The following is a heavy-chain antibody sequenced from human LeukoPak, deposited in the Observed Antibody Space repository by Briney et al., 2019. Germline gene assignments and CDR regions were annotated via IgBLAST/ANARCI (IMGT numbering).Heavy chain of an antibody. CDR2: ISGLGEKT. CDR3: ARDPSYYGSGSPGV. Sequence: PGGSLRLSCATSGFTFYNFAMSWVRQAPGKGLEWVSHISGLGEKTYYADSVQGRFTVSRDNSKNTLYLQMNSLRAEDTAVYYCARDPSYYGSGSPGVWGKGTTVAVSS. CDR1: GFTFYNFA. J-gene: IGHJ6*04. D-gene: IGHD3-10*01. V-gene: IGHV3-23*01.